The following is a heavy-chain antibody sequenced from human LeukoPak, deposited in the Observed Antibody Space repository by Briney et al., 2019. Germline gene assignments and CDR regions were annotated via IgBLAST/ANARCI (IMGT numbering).Heavy chain of an antibody. CDR1: GGSISSSSYH. J-gene: IGHJ4*02. Sequence: PSETLSLTCTVSGGSISSSSYHWGWIRQPPGKGLEWIGSIYYSGSTYHNPSLKSRVTISVDTSKNQFSLKLNSVTAADTALYYCARLDGSGSYRWGYYFDYWGQGALVTVSS. CDR2: IYYSGST. D-gene: IGHD3-10*01. CDR3: ARLDGSGSYRWGYYFDY. V-gene: IGHV4-39*01.